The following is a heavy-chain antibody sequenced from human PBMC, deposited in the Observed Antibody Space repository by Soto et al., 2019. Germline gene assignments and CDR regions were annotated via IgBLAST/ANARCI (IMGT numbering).Heavy chain of an antibody. J-gene: IGHJ4*02. D-gene: IGHD2-15*01. CDR3: ARSSGGSSYYPPDS. V-gene: IGHV3-30*03. CDR1: GFTFSSYG. Sequence: QVQLVESGGGVVQPGGSRRLPCAASGFTFSSYGMQGVRHSPGEGRGWVAIMAHDGTNQYYGDSVKGRFTISRDNSKNTLYLQMDSLRPDDTSVYYCARSSGGSSYYPPDSWGQGTLVTVSS. CDR2: MAHDGTNQ.